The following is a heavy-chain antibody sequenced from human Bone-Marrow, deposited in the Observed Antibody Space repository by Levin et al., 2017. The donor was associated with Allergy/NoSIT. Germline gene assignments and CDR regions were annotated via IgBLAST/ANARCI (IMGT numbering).Heavy chain of an antibody. V-gene: IGHV4-59*01. Sequence: PSETLSLTCTVSGGSISSYYWSWIRQPPGKGLEWIGYIYYSGSTNYNPSLKSRVTISVDTSKNQFSLKLSSVTAADTAVYYCARDLGYSNGLGRWFDPWGQGTLVTVSS. CDR1: GGSISSYY. CDR2: IYYSGST. D-gene: IGHD5-18*01. J-gene: IGHJ5*02. CDR3: ARDLGYSNGLGRWFDP.